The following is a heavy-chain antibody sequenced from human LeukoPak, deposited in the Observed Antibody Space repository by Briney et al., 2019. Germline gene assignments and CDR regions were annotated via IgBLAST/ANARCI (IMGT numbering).Heavy chain of an antibody. CDR1: GYTFTSYG. J-gene: IGHJ4*02. Sequence: GASVKVSCKASGYTFTSYGITWVRQAPGQGLEWMGWISGYNGNTKYAQNFQDRVTMTTDTTTSTAYMELRSLRSDDTAVYYCARDHVAVSGTGVFDYWGQGTLVTVSS. CDR3: ARDHVAVSGTGVFDY. D-gene: IGHD6-19*01. CDR2: ISGYNGNT. V-gene: IGHV1-18*01.